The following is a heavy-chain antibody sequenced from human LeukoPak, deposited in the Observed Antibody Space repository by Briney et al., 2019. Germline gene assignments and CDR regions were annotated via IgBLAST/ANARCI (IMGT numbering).Heavy chain of an antibody. CDR3: AEGTGWLTTD. CDR2: IKQDGSVT. D-gene: IGHD6-19*01. J-gene: IGHJ4*02. V-gene: IGHV3-7*01. Sequence: GGSLRLSCAASRFTFSDYWMNWVCQAPGKGLEWVAIIKQDGSVTKYVDSVKGRFTISRDNAKNSLYLQMNSLRAEDTAIYYCAEGTGWLTTDWGQGTLVTVSS. CDR1: RFTFSDYW.